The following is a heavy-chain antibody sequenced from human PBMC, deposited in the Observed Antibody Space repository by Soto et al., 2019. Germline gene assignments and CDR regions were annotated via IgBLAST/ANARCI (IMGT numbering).Heavy chain of an antibody. J-gene: IGHJ4*02. CDR1: GGSISSISYY. CDR3: ARVGGYSSSWYRPSPPDYLYFDY. V-gene: IGHV4-39*01. D-gene: IGHD6-13*01. Sequence: PSETLSLTSTVSGGSISSISYYWGWIRQPPGKGLEWIGSIYYSGSTYYNPSLKSRVTISVDTSKNQFSLKLSSVTAADTAVYYCARVGGYSSSWYRPSPPDYLYFDYWGQGTLVTAPQ. CDR2: IYYSGST.